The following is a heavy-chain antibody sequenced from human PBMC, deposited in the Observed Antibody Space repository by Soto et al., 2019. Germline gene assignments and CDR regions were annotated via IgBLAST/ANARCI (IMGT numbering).Heavy chain of an antibody. V-gene: IGHV3-9*01. Sequence: EVQLVESGGGLVQPGRSLRLSCAASGFTFDDYAMHWVRQAPGKGLEWVSGISWNSGSIGYADSVKGRFTISRDNAKNSRYLQMNSLRAEDTALYYCAKDAISMVRGVISYYGMDGWGQGTTVTVSS. CDR2: ISWNSGSI. CDR1: GFTFDDYA. CDR3: AKDAISMVRGVISYYGMDG. J-gene: IGHJ6*02. D-gene: IGHD3-10*01.